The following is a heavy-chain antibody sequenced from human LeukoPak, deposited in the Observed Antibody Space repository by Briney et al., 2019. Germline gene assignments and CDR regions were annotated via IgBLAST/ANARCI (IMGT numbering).Heavy chain of an antibody. J-gene: IGHJ4*02. CDR1: GFTFSSYW. CDR3: ARDRGECTNGVCYYHDFDY. Sequence: GGSLRLSCVASGFTFSSYWMTWVRQAPGKGLEWVANIKQDGSEKYYVDSVKGRFTISRDNAKNSLSLHMDSLRAEDTAVYYCARDRGECTNGVCYYHDFDYWGQGTLVTVSS. D-gene: IGHD2-8*01. CDR2: IKQDGSEK. V-gene: IGHV3-7*01.